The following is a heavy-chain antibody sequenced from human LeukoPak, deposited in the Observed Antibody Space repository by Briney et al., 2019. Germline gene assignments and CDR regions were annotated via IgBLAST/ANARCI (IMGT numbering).Heavy chain of an antibody. J-gene: IGHJ6*02. CDR1: GFTFNYAW. CDR3: TTDEDWNYARKDV. V-gene: IGHV3-15*04. Sequence: PGGSLRLSCAASGFTFNYAWMSWVRQVPGKGLEWVGQTVSEIDGGTTDYAAPVKGRFTISRDDSKSTLYLQMNSLKIEDTAVYYCTTDEDWNYARKDVWGQGATVIVSS. CDR2: TVSEIDGGTT. D-gene: IGHD1-7*01.